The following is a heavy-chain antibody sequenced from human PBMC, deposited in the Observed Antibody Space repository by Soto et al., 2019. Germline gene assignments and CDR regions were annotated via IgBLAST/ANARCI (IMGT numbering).Heavy chain of an antibody. J-gene: IGHJ4*02. D-gene: IGHD3-3*01. Sequence: ASVKVSCKVSGYTLTELSMHWVLQAPGKGLEWMGGFDPEDGETIYAQKFQGRVTMTEDTSTDTVYMELSSLRSEDTAVYYCSAARFLEWLLPLDYWGQGTLVTVSS. CDR2: FDPEDGET. CDR3: SAARFLEWLLPLDY. V-gene: IGHV1-24*01. CDR1: GYTLTELS.